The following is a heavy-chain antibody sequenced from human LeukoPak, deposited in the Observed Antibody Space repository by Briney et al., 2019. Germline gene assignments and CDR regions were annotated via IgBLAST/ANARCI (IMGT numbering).Heavy chain of an antibody. D-gene: IGHD6-19*01. CDR2: ISSSSSYI. CDR1: GFTFSNAW. J-gene: IGHJ4*02. V-gene: IGHV3-21*01. CDR3: ASSSSGWYEGY. Sequence: GGSLRLSCAASGFTFSNAWMNWVRQAPGKGLEWVSSISSSSSYIYYADSLKGRFTISRDNAKNSLDLQMNSLRAEDTAVYYCASSSSGWYEGYWGQGTLVTVSS.